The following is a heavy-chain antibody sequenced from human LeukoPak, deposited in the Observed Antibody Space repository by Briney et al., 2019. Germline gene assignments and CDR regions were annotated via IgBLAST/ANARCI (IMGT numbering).Heavy chain of an antibody. D-gene: IGHD3-9*01. CDR1: GYSISSGYY. J-gene: IGHJ3*02. V-gene: IGHV4-38-2*02. Sequence: SETLSLTCTVAGYSISSGYYWGWIRQPPGKGLEWIGSIYHSGSTYYNPSLKSRVTISVDTSKNQFSLKLSSVTATDTAVYFCQAGDGIRYLGFDAFDIWGQGTMVTVSS. CDR2: IYHSGST. CDR3: QAGDGIRYLGFDAFDI.